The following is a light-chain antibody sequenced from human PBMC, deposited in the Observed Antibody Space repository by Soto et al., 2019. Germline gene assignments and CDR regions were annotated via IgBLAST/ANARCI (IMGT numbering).Light chain of an antibody. CDR3: QQYDSSPRT. V-gene: IGKV3-20*01. Sequence: EIVLTQSPGTLSLSPGERATLSCRASQSFTSTSLAWYQQKPGQAPRLLISGASRRAAGIPDRFSGSGSGTDFTLTISRLESEDIAVYYCQQYDSSPRTCGQGTKGDIK. CDR1: QSFTSTS. CDR2: GAS. J-gene: IGKJ1*01.